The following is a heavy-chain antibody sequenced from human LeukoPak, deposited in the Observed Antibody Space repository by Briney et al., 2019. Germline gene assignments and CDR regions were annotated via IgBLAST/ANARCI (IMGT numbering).Heavy chain of an antibody. J-gene: IGHJ4*02. CDR3: ARDKSTSCYYFDY. Sequence: GRSLRLSCAATGFTFSNYAIHWGRQAPGKGLEWAAFISDDGSRQHYADSVKGRFTISRDNSKNTLNLQMNILRAEDSAVYYCARDKSTSCYYFDYWGQGALVTVSS. CDR2: ISDDGSRQ. CDR1: GFTFSNYA. V-gene: IGHV3-30-3*01. D-gene: IGHD2-2*01.